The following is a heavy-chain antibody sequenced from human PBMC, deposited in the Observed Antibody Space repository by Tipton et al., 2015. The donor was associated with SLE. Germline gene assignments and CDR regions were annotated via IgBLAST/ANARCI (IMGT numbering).Heavy chain of an antibody. Sequence: TLSLTCTVSGGSISSDGYYWSWIRQPAGKGLEWIGHISTSGYTNYSPSLKSRVTLSLDTSKNQFPLKLSSVTAADTAVYYCARSSWYRGTYYSYMDVWGTGTTVTVPS. CDR2: ISTSGYT. CDR1: GGSISSDGYY. CDR3: ARSSWYRGTYYSYMDV. V-gene: IGHV4-61*09. D-gene: IGHD1-1*01. J-gene: IGHJ6*03.